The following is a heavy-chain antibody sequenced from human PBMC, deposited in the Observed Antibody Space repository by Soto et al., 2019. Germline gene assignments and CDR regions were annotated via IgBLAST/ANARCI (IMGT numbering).Heavy chain of an antibody. J-gene: IGHJ3*02. CDR2: ISGTGGST. Sequence: GGSLRLCCAASGFTFNNYALNWVRQAPGKGLEWVSSISGTGGSTFYAGSAKGRFTISRDTSKNTLFLQMTSLRAEDTAVYYCGKGNSKWGTGDAFDIWGQGTMVTVSS. CDR3: GKGNSKWGTGDAFDI. D-gene: IGHD7-27*01. V-gene: IGHV3-23*01. CDR1: GFTFNNYA.